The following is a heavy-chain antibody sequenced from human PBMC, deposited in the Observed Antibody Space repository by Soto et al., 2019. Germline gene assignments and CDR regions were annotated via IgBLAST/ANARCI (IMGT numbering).Heavy chain of an antibody. V-gene: IGHV4-39*01. CDR3: ARLGHDYVWGSYRYYWFDP. CDR2: IYYSGST. J-gene: IGHJ5*02. Sequence: SETLSLTCTVSCGSISSSSYYWGWIRQPPGKGLEWIGSIYYSGSTYYNPSLKSRVTISVDTSKNQFSLKLSSVTAADTAVYYCARLGHDYVWGSYRYYWFDPWGQGTLVTVSS. CDR1: CGSISSSSYY. D-gene: IGHD3-16*02.